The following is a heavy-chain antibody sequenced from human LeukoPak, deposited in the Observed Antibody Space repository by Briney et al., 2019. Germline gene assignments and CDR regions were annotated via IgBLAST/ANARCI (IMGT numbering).Heavy chain of an antibody. D-gene: IGHD3-22*01. CDR3: ARAGYYDSSGPQDI. J-gene: IGHJ4*02. V-gene: IGHV4-59*01. Sequence: RPSETLSLTCTVSGGSISSYYWSWIRQPPGKGLEGTGYIYYSGSTNYNPSLKSRVTISVDTSKNQFSLKLSSVTAADTAVYYCARAGYYDSSGPQDIWGQGTLVTVSS. CDR2: IYYSGST. CDR1: GGSISSYY.